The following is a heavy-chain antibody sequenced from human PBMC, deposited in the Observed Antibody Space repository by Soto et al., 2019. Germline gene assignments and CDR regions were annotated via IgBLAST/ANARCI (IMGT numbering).Heavy chain of an antibody. CDR3: AKDPYSSSDSFDI. D-gene: IGHD6-6*01. CDR2: ISSSGGST. J-gene: IGHJ3*02. CDR1: GFTFSSYS. V-gene: IGHV3-23*04. Sequence: EVQLVESGGGLVKPGGSLRLSCAASGFTFSSYSMNWVRQAPGKGLEWVSSISSSGGSTYYADSVKGRFTISRDNSKNTLYLQMNSLRAEDTAVYYCAKDPYSSSDSFDIWGQGTMVTVSS.